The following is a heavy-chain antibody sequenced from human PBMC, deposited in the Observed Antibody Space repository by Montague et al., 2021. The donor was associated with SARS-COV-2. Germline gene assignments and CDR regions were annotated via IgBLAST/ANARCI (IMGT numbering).Heavy chain of an antibody. J-gene: IGHJ6*02. CDR2: IYHSGST. Sequence: SETLSLTCAVSGDSISSSNWWSWVRQPPGKGLEWIGEIYHSGSTNYNPSLKSRVTISVDKSKAQFSLKLSSATAADTAVYYCARSRGNLQWPFYYYYGMDVWGQGTTVTVSS. CDR1: GDSISSSNW. D-gene: IGHD6-19*01. V-gene: IGHV4-4*02. CDR3: ARSRGNLQWPFYYYYGMDV.